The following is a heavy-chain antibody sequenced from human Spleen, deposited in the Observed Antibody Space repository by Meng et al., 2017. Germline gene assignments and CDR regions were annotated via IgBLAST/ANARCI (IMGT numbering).Heavy chain of an antibody. CDR3: ARDEDISAAGKLFGDY. D-gene: IGHD6-13*01. V-gene: IGHV1-2*06. CDR2: INPNSGGT. J-gene: IGHJ4*01. CDR1: GYTFTGYY. Sequence: QFRLGQSGPEVKKPGASVKVSCKASGYTFTGYYMYWVRQAPGQGLEWMGRINPNSGGTNYAQKFQGRVTLTRDTSISTAYMELSRLRSDDTAMYYCARDEDISAAGKLFGDYWGHGTLVTVSS.